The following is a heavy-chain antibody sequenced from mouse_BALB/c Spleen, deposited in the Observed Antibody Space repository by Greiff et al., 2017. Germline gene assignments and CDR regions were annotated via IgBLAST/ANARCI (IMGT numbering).Heavy chain of an antibody. D-gene: IGHD2-4*01. CDR1: GYSITSGY. Sequence: VQLLQSGPSLVKPSQTLSLTCSVTGYSITSGYWNWIRKFPGNKLEYMGYISYSGSTYYNPSLKSRISITRDTSKNQYYLQLKSVTTEDTATYYCAREGSYDYDGGYAMDYWGQGTSVTVSS. J-gene: IGHJ4*01. CDR3: AREGSYDYDGGYAMDY. CDR2: ISYSGST. V-gene: IGHV3-8*02.